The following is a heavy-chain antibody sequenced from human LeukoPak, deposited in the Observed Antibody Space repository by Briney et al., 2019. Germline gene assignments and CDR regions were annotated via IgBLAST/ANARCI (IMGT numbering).Heavy chain of an antibody. CDR3: ARGSRPPAGPHDTYDI. CDR1: GFTFSSQA. CDR2: IYSGGST. V-gene: IGHV3-66*02. D-gene: IGHD2-2*01. Sequence: PGGSLRLSCAATGFTFSSQAMSWVRQAPGKGLEWVSVIYSGGSTYYADSVKGRFTISRDNSKNTLYLQMDSLRLEDVAVYYCARGSRPPAGPHDTYDIWGQGTMVTVSS. J-gene: IGHJ3*02.